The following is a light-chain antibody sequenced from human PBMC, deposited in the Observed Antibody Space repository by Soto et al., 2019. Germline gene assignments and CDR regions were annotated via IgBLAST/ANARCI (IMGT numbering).Light chain of an antibody. CDR3: QQSYRSPYT. CDR2: AAS. Sequence: IRLTQSPSSLSASVGDRVTVTCRASQSINIYLNCYQQKPGKAPTLLLYAASSLQSGVPSTFSGGGSRTDFTLTISSLPPEDFPTDYCQQSYRSPYTFGQGTKMDI. V-gene: IGKV1-39*01. CDR1: QSINIY. J-gene: IGKJ2*01.